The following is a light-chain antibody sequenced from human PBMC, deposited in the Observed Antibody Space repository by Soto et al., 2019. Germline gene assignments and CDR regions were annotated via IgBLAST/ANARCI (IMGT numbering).Light chain of an antibody. Sequence: EIVMTQSPATLSVSPGERATLSCRASQSVSSNLAWYQQKPDQAPRLLIYGASTRATGLPARFSGSGSGTEFTLTISSLQSEDFAVYYCQQYNNWPYTFGQGTKLEIK. V-gene: IGKV3-15*01. CDR3: QQYNNWPYT. J-gene: IGKJ2*01. CDR1: QSVSSN. CDR2: GAS.